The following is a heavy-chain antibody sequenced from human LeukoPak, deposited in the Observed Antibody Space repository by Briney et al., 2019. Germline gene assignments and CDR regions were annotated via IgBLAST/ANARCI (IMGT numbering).Heavy chain of an antibody. CDR2: INPSGGST. D-gene: IGHD1-26*01. CDR3: ARVAMSGIGSDDF. Sequence: GASVKVSCKASGYTFTGYYMHWVRQAPGQGLEWMGIINPSGGSTSYAQKFQGRVTMTRDTSTSTVYMELSSLRSEDTAVYYCARVAMSGIGSDDFWGQGTLVTASS. J-gene: IGHJ4*02. V-gene: IGHV1-46*01. CDR1: GYTFTGYY.